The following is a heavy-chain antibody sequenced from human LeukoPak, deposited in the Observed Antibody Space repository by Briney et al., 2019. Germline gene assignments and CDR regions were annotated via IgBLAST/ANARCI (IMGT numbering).Heavy chain of an antibody. V-gene: IGHV3-30*18. CDR3: AKGRYHLATVTLLDY. Sequence: GGSLRLSCAASGFTFSSYGMHWVRQAPGKGLEWVAVISYDGPNKYYADSVKGRFTISRDNSKNTLYLQMNSVRAEDTAIYYCAKGRYHLATVTLLDYWGQGTLVTVSS. D-gene: IGHD4-17*01. CDR1: GFTFSSYG. CDR2: ISYDGPNK. J-gene: IGHJ4*02.